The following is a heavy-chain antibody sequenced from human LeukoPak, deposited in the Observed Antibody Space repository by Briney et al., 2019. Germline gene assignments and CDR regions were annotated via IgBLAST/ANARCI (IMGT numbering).Heavy chain of an antibody. D-gene: IGHD3-16*01. J-gene: IGHJ5*02. V-gene: IGHV4-39*07. CDR2: IYYSGST. Sequence: ASETLSLTCTVSDDSISTSSHYWGWIRQPPGKGLEWIGSIYYSGSTYYNPSLKSRVTISVDTSKNQFSLKLSSVTAADTAVYYCAGGEGDWFDPWGQGTLVTVSS. CDR3: AGGEGDWFDP. CDR1: DDSISTSSHY.